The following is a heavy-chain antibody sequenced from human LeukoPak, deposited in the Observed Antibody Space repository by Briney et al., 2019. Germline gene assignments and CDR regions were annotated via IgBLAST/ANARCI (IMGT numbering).Heavy chain of an antibody. J-gene: IGHJ3*01. D-gene: IGHD3-9*01. V-gene: IGHV1-8*01. CDR2: MSPNSGKT. CDR3: ARGRESSKLTSGSQSFDWLSDSFDL. Sequence: ASVKVSCKTSGYSFTNYDINWVRQATGQGLEWMGWMSPNSGKTGYAQKFQGRVTMTKNTSMSTAYMELSSLTSEDTAVYYCARGRESSKLTSGSQSFDWLSDSFDLWGQGTIVTVSS. CDR1: GYSFTNYD.